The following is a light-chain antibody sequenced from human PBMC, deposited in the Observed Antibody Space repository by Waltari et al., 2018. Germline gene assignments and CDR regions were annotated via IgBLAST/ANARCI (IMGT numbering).Light chain of an antibody. J-gene: IGLJ1*01. CDR2: DIN. Sequence: QSALTQPRSVSGSPGQSVTISCTGTSANLGGYNYVSWYQQNPGKAPKVGIYDINKWPSGVPDRFSGSKSGNTASLTISGLQAEDEADYYCCSYEATNTLVFGTGTKVTVL. V-gene: IGLV2-11*01. CDR1: SANLGGYNY. CDR3: CSYEATNTLV.